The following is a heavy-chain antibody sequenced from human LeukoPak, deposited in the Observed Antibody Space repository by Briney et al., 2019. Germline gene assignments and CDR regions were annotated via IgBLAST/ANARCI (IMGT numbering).Heavy chain of an antibody. J-gene: IGHJ4*02. D-gene: IGHD3-22*01. CDR2: IVVGSGNT. Sequence: ASVKVSCKASGFTFTSSAVQWVRQARGQRLEWIGWIVVGSGNTNYAQKFQERVTITRGMSTSTAYMELSSLRSEDTAVYYCAADPQYYYDSSGYYDYWGQGTLVTVSS. V-gene: IGHV1-58*01. CDR1: GFTFTSSA. CDR3: AADPQYYYDSSGYYDY.